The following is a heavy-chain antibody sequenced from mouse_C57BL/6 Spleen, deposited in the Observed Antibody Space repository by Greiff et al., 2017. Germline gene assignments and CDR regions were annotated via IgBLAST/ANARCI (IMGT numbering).Heavy chain of an antibody. V-gene: IGHV1-54*01. Sequence: VQLQQSGAELVRPGTSVTVSCKASGYAFTNYLIEWVKQRPGQGLEWIGVINPGSGGTNYNEKFKGKATLTADKSSSTAYMQLSSLTSEDSAVYFGARGVGYDGGGFDYWGQGTTLTVSS. CDR3: ARGVGYDGGGFDY. J-gene: IGHJ2*01. CDR2: INPGSGGT. CDR1: GYAFTNYL. D-gene: IGHD2-2*01.